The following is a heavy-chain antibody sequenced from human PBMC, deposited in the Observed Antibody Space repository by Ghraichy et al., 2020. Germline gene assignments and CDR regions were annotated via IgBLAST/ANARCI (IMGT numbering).Heavy chain of an antibody. V-gene: IGHV1-2*02. CDR1: GYTFTGYY. CDR2: INPNSGGT. J-gene: IGHJ4*02. D-gene: IGHD5-18*01. Sequence: ASVKVSCKASGYTFTGYYMHWVRQAPGQGLEWMGWINPNSGGTNYAQKFQGRVTMTRDTSISTAYMELSRLRSDDTAVYYCAILSYSYPPGGDWGQGTLVTVSS. CDR3: AILSYSYPPGGD.